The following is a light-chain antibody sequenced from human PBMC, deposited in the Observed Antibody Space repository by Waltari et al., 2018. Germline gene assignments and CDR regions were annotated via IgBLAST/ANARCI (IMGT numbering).Light chain of an antibody. CDR3: QVWDSSSDWE. CDR2: DDS. Sequence: SAVRTQPPSISVAPGQTAKITCGGRNIGSKSVHWYQQRPGQAPQLLGLDDSARPSGIPDRFAGSHSEDTATLTISRVEAGDEADYYCQVWDSSSDWEFGEGTKLTV. J-gene: IGLJ2*01. CDR1: NIGSKS. V-gene: IGLV3-21*02.